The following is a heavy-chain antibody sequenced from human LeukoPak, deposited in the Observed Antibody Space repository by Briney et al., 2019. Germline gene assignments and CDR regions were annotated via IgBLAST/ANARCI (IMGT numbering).Heavy chain of an antibody. J-gene: IGHJ4*02. CDR3: ARAGHRRYCYDGGYDF. V-gene: IGHV1-46*01. CDR2: INPSGGST. CDR1: GYTFTSYY. D-gene: IGHD3-22*01. Sequence: ASVKVSCKASGYTFTSYYMHWARQAPGQGLEWMGIINPSGGSTSYAQKFQGRVTMTRDTSISTAYMELSRLRSDDTAVYYCARAGHRRYCYDGGYDFWGQGTLVTVSS.